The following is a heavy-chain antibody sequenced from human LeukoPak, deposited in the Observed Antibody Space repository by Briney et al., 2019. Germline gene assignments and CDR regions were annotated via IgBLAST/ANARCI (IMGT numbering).Heavy chain of an antibody. D-gene: IGHD1-26*01. V-gene: IGHV4-31*03. J-gene: IGHJ4*02. CDR2: IYYSGST. CDR3: ARGNSGSPKYYFDY. CDR1: GGCISSGGYY. Sequence: SETLCLTCTVSGGCISSGGYYWSWIRQHPGKGLEWIGYIYYSGSTYYNPSLKSRVTISVDTSKNQFSLKLSSVTAADTAVYYCARGNSGSPKYYFDYWGRGTLVTVSS.